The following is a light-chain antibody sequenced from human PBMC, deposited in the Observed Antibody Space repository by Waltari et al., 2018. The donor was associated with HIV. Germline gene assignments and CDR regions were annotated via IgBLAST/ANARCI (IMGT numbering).Light chain of an antibody. CDR1: QSISSMY. V-gene: IGKV3-20*01. CDR3: HQCDDIPWT. Sequence: ETALTMPPGPRTLPTGGQAALACRASQSISSMYLAWYQHKPGQAPRLLIHGASSRATGIPERFSGSGSGTDFTLTINRLEPEDFGVYYCHQCDDIPWTFGQGTKVEV. CDR2: GAS. J-gene: IGKJ1*01.